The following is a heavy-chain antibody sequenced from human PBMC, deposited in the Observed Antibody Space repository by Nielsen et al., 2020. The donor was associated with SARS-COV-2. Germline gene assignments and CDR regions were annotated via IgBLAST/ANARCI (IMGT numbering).Heavy chain of an antibody. CDR1: GFTFSDYS. D-gene: IGHD3-16*01. CDR2: IKQDGNEK. CDR3: ARARGGYDFDY. Sequence: GGSLRLSCTGSGFTFSDYSMNWVRQAPGKGLEWVASIKQDGNEKNYVDSVKGRFTISRDNANNSLYLQIDSPRAEDTAIYYCARARGGYDFDYWGQGTLVTVSS. V-gene: IGHV3-7*05. J-gene: IGHJ4*02.